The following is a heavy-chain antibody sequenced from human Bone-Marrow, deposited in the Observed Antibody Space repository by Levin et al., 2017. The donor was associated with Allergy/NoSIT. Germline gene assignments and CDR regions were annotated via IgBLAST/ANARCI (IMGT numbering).Heavy chain of an antibody. CDR1: GFSFGDYA. D-gene: IGHD1-7*01. V-gene: IGHV3-49*04. CDR3: AREGMTGTSWFDP. CDR2: IRGKTYDGTT. J-gene: IGHJ5*02. Sequence: GGSLRLSCKASGFSFGDYAMNWVRQAPGKGLEWLGFIRGKTYDGTTDYAASVKGRFTISRDDSKSIAYLQMNSLKIENTAVYYCAREGMTGTSWFDPWGQGTLVTVSS.